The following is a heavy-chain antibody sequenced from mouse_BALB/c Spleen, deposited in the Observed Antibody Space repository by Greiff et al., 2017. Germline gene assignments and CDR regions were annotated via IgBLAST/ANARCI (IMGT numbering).Heavy chain of an antibody. Sequence: VKLVESGPSLVQPSQSLSITCTVSGFSLTSYGVHWVRQSPGKGLEWLGVIWRGGSTDYNAAFMSRLSITKDNSKSQVFFKMNSLQADDTAIYYCATLHYGYAMDYWGQGTSVTVSS. CDR1: GFSLTSYG. D-gene: IGHD1-2*01. CDR2: IWRGGST. V-gene: IGHV2-5-1*01. CDR3: ATLHYGYAMDY. J-gene: IGHJ4*01.